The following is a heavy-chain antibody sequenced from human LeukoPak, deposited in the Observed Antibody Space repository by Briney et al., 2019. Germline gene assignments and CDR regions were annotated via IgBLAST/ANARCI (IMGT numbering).Heavy chain of an antibody. CDR2: ISYDGSNK. CDR1: GFTFSSYG. CDR3: ANGEKAGVYYVSSGSQFGN. J-gene: IGHJ4*02. D-gene: IGHD3-22*01. V-gene: IGHV3-30*18. Sequence: PGRSLRLSCAASGFTFSSYGMHWVRQAPGKGLEWVAVISYDGSNKYYADSVKGRFTISRDNSKNTLYLQMNSLRAEDTAVYYCANGEKAGVYYVSSGSQFGNWGQGTLVTVSS.